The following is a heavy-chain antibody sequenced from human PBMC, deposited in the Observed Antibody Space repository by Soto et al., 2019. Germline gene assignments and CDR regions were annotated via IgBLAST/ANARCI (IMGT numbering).Heavy chain of an antibody. CDR1: GFTFSSYA. J-gene: IGHJ6*03. Sequence: GGSLRLSCAASGFTFSSYAMHWVRQAPGKGLEYVSAISSNGGSTYYANSVKGRFTISRDNSKNTLYLQMGSLRAEDMAVYYCARDLRYSSTSCQFGGYYYYYMDVWGKGTTVTVSS. V-gene: IGHV3-64*01. CDR2: ISSNGGST. CDR3: ARDLRYSSTSCQFGGYYYYYMDV. D-gene: IGHD2-2*01.